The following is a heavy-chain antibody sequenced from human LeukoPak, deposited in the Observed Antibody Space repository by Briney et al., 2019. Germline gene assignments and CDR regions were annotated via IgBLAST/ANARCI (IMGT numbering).Heavy chain of an antibody. CDR2: ISYDGSNK. V-gene: IGHV3-30*04. CDR3: ARDPGAGYNWFDP. CDR1: GFTFSSYA. Sequence: PGGSLRLSCAASGFTFSSYAMHWVRQAPGKGLEWVAVISYDGSNKYYADTVKGRFTISRDNSKNTLYLQMNSLRAEDTAVYYCARDPGAGYNWFDPWGQGTLVTVSS. D-gene: IGHD1-14*01. J-gene: IGHJ5*02.